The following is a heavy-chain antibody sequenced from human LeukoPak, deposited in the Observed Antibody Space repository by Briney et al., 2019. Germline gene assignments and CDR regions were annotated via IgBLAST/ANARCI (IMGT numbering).Heavy chain of an antibody. V-gene: IGHV3-74*01. CDR1: GFTFNSYW. J-gene: IGHJ4*02. D-gene: IGHD4-23*01. CDR2: INNDGSRT. Sequence: PGGSLRLSCAASGFTFNSYWMHWVRPAPGKGLMWVSRINNDGSRTTYADSVKGRFTISRDNAKNTLYLQMNSLRAEDTAVYYCAMTTVGFDYWGQGTLVTVSS. CDR3: AMTTVGFDY.